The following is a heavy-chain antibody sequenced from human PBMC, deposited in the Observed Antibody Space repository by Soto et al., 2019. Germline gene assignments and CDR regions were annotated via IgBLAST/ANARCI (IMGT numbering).Heavy chain of an antibody. V-gene: IGHV3-49*03. CDR2: IRSKAYGGTT. CDR1: GFTFGDYA. Sequence: GGSLRLSCTASGFTFGDYAMSWFRQAPGKGLEWVGFIRSKAYGGTTEYAASVKGRFTISRDDSKSIAYLQMNSLKTEDTAVYYCTRAVGDTAMVFDYWGQGTLVTVSS. D-gene: IGHD5-18*01. J-gene: IGHJ4*02. CDR3: TRAVGDTAMVFDY.